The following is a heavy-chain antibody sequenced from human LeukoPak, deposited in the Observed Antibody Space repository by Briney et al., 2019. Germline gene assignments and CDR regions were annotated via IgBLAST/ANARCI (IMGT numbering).Heavy chain of an antibody. Sequence: TGGSLRLSCAASGFTFSSSGMSWVRQAPGEGLEWVSSISASGGSTYYADSVKGRFTISRDNAQNTLYLQMHSLRAEDTALYYCAKRAPYYFDFWGQGTLVTVS. J-gene: IGHJ4*02. V-gene: IGHV3-23*01. CDR1: GFTFSSSG. CDR3: AKRAPYYFDF. CDR2: ISASGGST.